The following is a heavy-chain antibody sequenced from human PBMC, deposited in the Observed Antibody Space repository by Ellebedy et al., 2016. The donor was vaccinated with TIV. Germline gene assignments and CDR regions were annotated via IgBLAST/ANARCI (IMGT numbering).Heavy chain of an antibody. CDR2: INPSGGST. D-gene: IGHD6-13*01. CDR1: GYTFTSYG. V-gene: IGHV1-46*01. J-gene: IGHJ4*02. Sequence: ASVKVSCXASGYTFTSYGISWVRQAPGQGLEWMGIINPSGGSTSYAQKFQGRVTMTRDTSTGTVYMELSSLRSEDTAVYYCARDMDPSYSSSWSHFDYWGQGTLVTVPS. CDR3: ARDMDPSYSSSWSHFDY.